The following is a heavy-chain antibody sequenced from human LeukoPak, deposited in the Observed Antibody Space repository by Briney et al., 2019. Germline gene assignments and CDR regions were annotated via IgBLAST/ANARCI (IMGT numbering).Heavy chain of an antibody. D-gene: IGHD5-18*01. Sequence: PGGSLRLSCAASGFTFTTYWMHWVRQAPGKGLVWVSHINSDGSITSYADSVKGRFTVSRDNAKNSLYLQMNSLRAEDTAVYYCARSRYSSGDYWGQGTLVTVSS. CDR2: INSDGSIT. V-gene: IGHV3-74*01. J-gene: IGHJ4*02. CDR3: ARSRYSSGDY. CDR1: GFTFTTYW.